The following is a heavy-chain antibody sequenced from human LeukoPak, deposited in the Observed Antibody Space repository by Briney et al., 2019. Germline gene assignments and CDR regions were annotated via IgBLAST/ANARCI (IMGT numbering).Heavy chain of an antibody. CDR2: IYYSGST. Sequence: PSETLSLTCTVSGGSISSGGYYWSWIRQPPGKGLEWIGSIYYSGSTYYSPSLKSRVTISVDTSRNQFSLKLSSVTAADTAVYYCARHQVMGRRDSPFDYWGQGTLVTVSS. CDR3: ARHQVMGRRDSPFDY. D-gene: IGHD3-16*01. V-gene: IGHV4-39*01. CDR1: GGSISSGGYY. J-gene: IGHJ4*02.